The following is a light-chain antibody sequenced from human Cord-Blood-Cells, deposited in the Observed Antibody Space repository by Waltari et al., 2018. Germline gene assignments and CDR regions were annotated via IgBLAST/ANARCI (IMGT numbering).Light chain of an antibody. CDR2: STS. CDR1: TGAVTSGYY. CDR3: LLYYGGAVV. Sequence: QTVVTQEPSLTVSPGGTVTLTCASSTGAVTSGYYPNWFQQKPGQAPRALIYSTSNKNSWTPARFSGSLRGGKAALTLSGVQPEDEAEYYCLLYYGGAVVFGGGTKLTVL. J-gene: IGLJ2*01. V-gene: IGLV7-43*01.